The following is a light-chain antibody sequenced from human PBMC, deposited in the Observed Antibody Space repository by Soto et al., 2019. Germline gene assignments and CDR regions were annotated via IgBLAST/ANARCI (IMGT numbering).Light chain of an antibody. CDR2: EVS. V-gene: IGLV2-14*01. Sequence: QSALTQPASVSGSPGQSITFSCTGTSSDVGGYNYVSWYQQHPGKAPKLMIYEVSNRPSGVSNRLSGSKSGNTASLTISGLQAEDEADYYCSSYTSRSTLVFGGGTKLTVL. J-gene: IGLJ2*01. CDR1: SSDVGGYNY. CDR3: SSYTSRSTLV.